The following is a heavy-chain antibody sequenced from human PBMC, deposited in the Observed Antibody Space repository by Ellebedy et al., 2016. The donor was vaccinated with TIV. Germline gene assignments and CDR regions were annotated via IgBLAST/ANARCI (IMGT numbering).Heavy chain of an antibody. CDR2: IYFIGST. V-gene: IGHV4-39*07. CDR3: ARTPPDRSDAFDI. Sequence: GSLRLSCTVSGGSIRSRSYYWGWIRQPPGKGLEWIGSIYFIGSTYYNLSLNTRVTISLDTSKNQLSLRLSSVTAADTALSYCARTPPDRSDAFDIWGQGTMVTVSS. J-gene: IGHJ3*02. CDR1: GGSIRSRSYY. D-gene: IGHD1-14*01.